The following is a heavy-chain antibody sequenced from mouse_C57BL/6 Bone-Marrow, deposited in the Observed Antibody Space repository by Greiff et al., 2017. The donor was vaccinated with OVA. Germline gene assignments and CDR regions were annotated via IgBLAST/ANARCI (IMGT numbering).Heavy chain of an antibody. V-gene: IGHV1-69*01. J-gene: IGHJ3*01. CDR2: IDPSDSYT. CDR1: GYTFTSYW. CDR3: ARGGLLRCAY. D-gene: IGHD2-1*01. Sequence: QVQLKQSGAELVMPGASVKLSCKASGYTFTSYWMHWVKQRPGQGLEWIGEIDPSDSYTNYNQKFKGKSTLTVDKSSSTAYMQLSSLTSEDSAVYYCARGGLLRCAYWGQGTLVTVSA.